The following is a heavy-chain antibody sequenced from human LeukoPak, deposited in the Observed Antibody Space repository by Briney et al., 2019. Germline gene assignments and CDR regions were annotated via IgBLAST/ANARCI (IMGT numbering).Heavy chain of an antibody. CDR1: GYTFTGYY. J-gene: IGHJ4*02. V-gene: IGHV1-2*02. CDR2: INPNSGGT. D-gene: IGHD3-22*01. Sequence: GASVKVSCKASGYTFTGYYMHWVRQAPGQGLEWMGWINPNSGGTNYAQKFQGRVTMTRDTSISTAYMELSRLRSDDTAVYYCASINLYYDSRGGPFGNFDYWGQGTLVTVSS. CDR3: ASINLYYDSRGGPFGNFDY.